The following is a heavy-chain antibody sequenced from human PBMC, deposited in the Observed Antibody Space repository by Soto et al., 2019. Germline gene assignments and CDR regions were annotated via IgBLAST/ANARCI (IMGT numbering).Heavy chain of an antibody. CDR3: ATSNYGERD. CDR2: VSGSGDST. CDR1: GXXXXXXG. D-gene: IGHD3-10*01. J-gene: IGHJ4*02. Sequence: ELQVLESGGGLVXPGGSLXLTXAXSGXXXXXXGTXXVRQAPGKGLEWVSFVSGSGDSTYYTDSVKGRFTISRDSSKNTVCLQMNSLRAEDTAVYYCATSNYGERDWGQGTLVTVSS. V-gene: IGHV3-23*01.